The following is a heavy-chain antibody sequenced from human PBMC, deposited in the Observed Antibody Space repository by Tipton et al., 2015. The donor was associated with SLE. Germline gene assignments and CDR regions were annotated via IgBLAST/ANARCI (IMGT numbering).Heavy chain of an antibody. V-gene: IGHV3-33*08. Sequence: SLRLSCAASGFTFSSYGMHWVRQAPGKGLEWVAVIWYDGSNKYYADSVKGRFTISRDNSKNTLYLQMNSLRAEDTAVYYCAMTSGDSWAFDYWGQGTLVTVSS. CDR1: GFTFSSYG. CDR2: IWYDGSNK. D-gene: IGHD2-21*02. J-gene: IGHJ4*02. CDR3: AMTSGDSWAFDY.